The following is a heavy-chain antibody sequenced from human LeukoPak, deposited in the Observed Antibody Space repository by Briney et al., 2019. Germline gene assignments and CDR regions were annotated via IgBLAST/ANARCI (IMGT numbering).Heavy chain of an antibody. Sequence: GGSLRLSCAASGFTFSDYAMHWVRQAPGKGLEYVATISSNGGSTYFANAVQGRFTISRDNSKNMVHLQMGSLRVEDTAVYYCAKDEAGYSSGWGQGTLVTVSS. D-gene: IGHD6-19*01. V-gene: IGHV3-64*01. CDR2: ISSNGGST. CDR1: GFTFSDYA. CDR3: AKDEAGYSSG. J-gene: IGHJ4*02.